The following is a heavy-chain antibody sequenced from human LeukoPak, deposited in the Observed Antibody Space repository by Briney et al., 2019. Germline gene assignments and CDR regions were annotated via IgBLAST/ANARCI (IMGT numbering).Heavy chain of an antibody. V-gene: IGHV4-4*07. CDR2: IDISGST. J-gene: IGHJ6*03. Sequence: SETLSLTCTVSGGSVSTFYWSWIRQPAGKGLERIGRIDISGSTSYNPSLKSRVSMSADTSRKQFFLQLSSVTAADVGVYYCARVCIGGSSCMDVWGKGTTVTISS. CDR3: ARVCIGGSSCMDV. D-gene: IGHD3-16*01. CDR1: GGSVSTFY.